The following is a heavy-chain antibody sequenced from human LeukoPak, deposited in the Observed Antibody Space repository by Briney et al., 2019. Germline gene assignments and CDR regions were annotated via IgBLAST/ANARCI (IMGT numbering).Heavy chain of an antibody. Sequence: ASVKVSCKASGYTFTSYAMHWVRQAPGQRLEWMGWINAGNGNTKYSQEFQGRVTITRDTSASTAYMELSSLRSEDMAVYYCARAVRYSSSWYEDYWGQGTLVTVSS. D-gene: IGHD6-13*01. CDR1: GYTFTSYA. CDR3: ARAVRYSSSWYEDY. CDR2: INAGNGNT. V-gene: IGHV1-3*03. J-gene: IGHJ4*02.